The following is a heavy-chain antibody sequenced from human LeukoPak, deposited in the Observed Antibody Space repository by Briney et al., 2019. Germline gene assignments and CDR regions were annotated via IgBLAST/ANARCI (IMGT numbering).Heavy chain of an antibody. CDR1: GLTVSSNY. Sequence: PGGSQRLSCAASGLTVSSNYMSWVRQAPGKGLEWVSVLYSGGNTYYADSVKGRFSISRDNSKNTLYLQMNSLRAEDTAVYYCASYGSGRYYFDYWGQGTLVTVSS. V-gene: IGHV3-53*01. J-gene: IGHJ4*02. D-gene: IGHD3-10*01. CDR3: ASYGSGRYYFDY. CDR2: LYSGGNT.